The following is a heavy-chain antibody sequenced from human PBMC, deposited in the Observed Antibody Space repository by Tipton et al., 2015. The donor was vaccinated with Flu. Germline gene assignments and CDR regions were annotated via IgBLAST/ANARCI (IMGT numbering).Heavy chain of an antibody. J-gene: IGHJ4*02. CDR2: IFHTGRT. D-gene: IGHD1-26*01. CDR1: GYSLSGGNY. CDR3: ARDREGATTMLDY. Sequence: TLSLTCTVSGYSLSGGNYWGWVRQFPGKGLEWIGSIFHTGRTYNNPSLTGRVSMSVDTSKNQFSLQLTSVTAADTAVYYCARDREGATTMLDYWGQGTLVTVSS. V-gene: IGHV4-38-2*02.